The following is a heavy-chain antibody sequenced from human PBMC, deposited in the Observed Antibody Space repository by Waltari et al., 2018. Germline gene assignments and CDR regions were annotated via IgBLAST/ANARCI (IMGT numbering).Heavy chain of an antibody. J-gene: IGHJ3*02. Sequence: QLQLQESGSGLVKPSQTLSLTCAVSGGSISSGGYSWSWIRQPPGKGLEWIGYIYHSGSTYYNPSRKSRVTISVDRSKNQFSLKLSSVTAADTAVYYCASTIAAAGSDEEGAFDIWGQGTMVTVSS. V-gene: IGHV4-30-2*01. CDR1: GGSISSGGYS. CDR2: IYHSGST. CDR3: ASTIAAAGSDEEGAFDI. D-gene: IGHD6-13*01.